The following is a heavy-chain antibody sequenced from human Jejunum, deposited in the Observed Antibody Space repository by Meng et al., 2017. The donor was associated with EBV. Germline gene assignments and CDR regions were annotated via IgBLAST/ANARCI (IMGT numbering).Heavy chain of an antibody. CDR3: ARRGGEGWFDP. CDR2: IYYSGST. J-gene: IGHJ5*02. Sequence: QVQLQESGPGLVKPSETLSLTCTVSGGSISSSSYHWGWIRQPPGKGLEWIGSIYYSGSTYYNPSLKSRVTISVDTSKNQFSLKLSSVTAADTAVYYCARRGGEGWFDPWGQGTLVTVSS. D-gene: IGHD3-10*01. V-gene: IGHV4-39*01. CDR1: GGSISSSSYH.